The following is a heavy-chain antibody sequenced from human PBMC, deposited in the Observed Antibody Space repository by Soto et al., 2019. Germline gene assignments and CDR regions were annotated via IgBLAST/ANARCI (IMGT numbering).Heavy chain of an antibody. CDR3: VGVYSYDSSGYFRPADAFDI. J-gene: IGHJ3*02. Sequence: PSETLSLPCSPSPGSLSSSSYYWGWIRQPPGKGLEWIWSIYYTGSTYYSPSLRGRVTISVDSSKSQFTLKRSSVTAADTAVYHRVGVYSYDSSGYFRPADAFDIWGQGTRVTVSS. CDR1: PGSLSSSSYY. V-gene: IGHV4-39*02. D-gene: IGHD3-22*01. CDR2: IYYTGST.